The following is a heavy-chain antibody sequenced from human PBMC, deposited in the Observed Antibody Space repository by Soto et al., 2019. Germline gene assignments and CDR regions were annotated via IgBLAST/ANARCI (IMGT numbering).Heavy chain of an antibody. V-gene: IGHV3-49*03. J-gene: IGHJ4*02. CDR2: IRSKAYGGTP. Sequence: GVSLRLSCTGSGFTFGDYAMSWFRQAPGKGLEWVGFIRSKAYGGTPDYAASVKDRFSISRDDSKSIAYLQMNSLKTEDTAVYYCSGQSGLARVKGFDHWGQGTLGTVSS. CDR1: GFTFGDYA. D-gene: IGHD3-10*01. CDR3: SGQSGLARVKGFDH.